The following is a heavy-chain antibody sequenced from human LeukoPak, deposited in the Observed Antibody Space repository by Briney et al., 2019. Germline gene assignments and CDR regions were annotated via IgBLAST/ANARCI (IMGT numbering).Heavy chain of an antibody. Sequence: GGSLRLSCAASAFTFSIYAMSWVRQAPGKGLEWVGRIKSKTDGGTTDYAAPVKGRFTISRDDSKNTLYLQMNSLKTEDTAVYYCTTERWFGGSDYWGQGTLVTVSS. V-gene: IGHV3-15*01. J-gene: IGHJ4*02. CDR3: TTERWFGGSDY. CDR1: AFTFSIYA. CDR2: IKSKTDGGTT. D-gene: IGHD3-10*01.